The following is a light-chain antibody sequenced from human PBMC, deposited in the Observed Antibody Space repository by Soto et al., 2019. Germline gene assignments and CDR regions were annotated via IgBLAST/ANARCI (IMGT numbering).Light chain of an antibody. CDR3: QQYDNLPLT. V-gene: IGKV1-33*01. CDR2: DAS. J-gene: IGKJ4*01. Sequence: DIQMTQSPSSLSASVGDRFTITCQASQDIKNYLNWYQQKSGKAPKLLIYDASDWETGVPSRFSGSGSGTDFTFTINSLQPEDIATYYCQQYDNLPLTVGGGTKVDI. CDR1: QDIKNY.